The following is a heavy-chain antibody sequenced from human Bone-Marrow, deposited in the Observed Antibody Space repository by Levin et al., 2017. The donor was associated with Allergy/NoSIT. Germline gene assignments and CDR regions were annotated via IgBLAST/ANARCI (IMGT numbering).Heavy chain of an antibody. J-gene: IGHJ2*01. D-gene: IGHD1-1*01. CDR1: GFTFSRYW. CDR3: AREQRWYFDL. V-gene: IGHV3-74*01. CDR2: IDSDGNNI. Sequence: GGSLRLSCVASGFTFSRYWMHWVRQAPGKGLVWVSRIDSDGNNIAYADSVKGRFTISRDSAKNTLYLQMNSLRAEDTAVYYCAREQRWYFDLWGRGTLVTVSS.